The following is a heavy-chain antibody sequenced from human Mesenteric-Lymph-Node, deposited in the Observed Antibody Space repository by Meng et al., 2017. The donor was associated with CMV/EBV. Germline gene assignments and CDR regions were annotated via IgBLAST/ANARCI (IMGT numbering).Heavy chain of an antibody. CDR2: ISWNSGSI. D-gene: IGHD7-27*01. V-gene: IGHV3-9*01. Sequence: SLKISCAASGFTFDDYAMHWVRQAPGKGLEWVSGISWNSGSIGYADSVKGRFTISRDNAKNSLYLQMNSLRAEDTAVYYCARVLLGTADYWGQGTLVTVSS. J-gene: IGHJ4*02. CDR1: GFTFDDYA. CDR3: ARVLLGTADY.